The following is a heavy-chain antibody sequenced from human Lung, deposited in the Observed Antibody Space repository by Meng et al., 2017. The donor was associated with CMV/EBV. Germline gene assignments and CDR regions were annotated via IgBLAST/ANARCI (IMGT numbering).Heavy chain of an antibody. CDR3: ARDVSPRSSAYFAIYYFYALDV. CDR1: GFTFSSYS. CDR2: ISNSGAYI. J-gene: IGHJ6*02. V-gene: IGHV3-21*01. Sequence: GGSXRLXCAASGFTFSSYSMNWVRQAPGKGLEWVSSISNSGAYIYYADSVKGRFTIPRDNAQNSLFLHMNSLRAEDSAVYYCARDVSPRSSAYFAIYYFYALDVWGQGTTVTVSS. D-gene: IGHD2-21*01.